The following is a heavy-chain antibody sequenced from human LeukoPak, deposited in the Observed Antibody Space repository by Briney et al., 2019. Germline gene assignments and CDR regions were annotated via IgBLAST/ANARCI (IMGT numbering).Heavy chain of an antibody. J-gene: IGHJ4*02. CDR2: ISDNT. CDR1: GFTFSVYS. D-gene: IGHD6-13*01. Sequence: GGSLRLSCAASGFTFSVYSLHWVRQAAGKGLEWVSVISDNTYYADSVKGRFTISRDNSKNTLYLQMNSLRAEDTAVYYCAKARGSSSWSSVAFEYWGQGTLVTVSS. V-gene: IGHV3-23*01. CDR3: AKARGSSSWSSVAFEY.